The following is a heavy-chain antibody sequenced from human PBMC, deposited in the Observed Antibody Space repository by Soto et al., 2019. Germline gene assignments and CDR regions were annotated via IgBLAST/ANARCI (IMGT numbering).Heavy chain of an antibody. CDR3: ARDLEMATIPRYYFAY. Sequence: SVKVSCKTSGFTFSSSAVHWVRQARGHRLQWIGWIDVGSANANYAQMLQERVTISRDMSTSTAYMELSSLRPEDTAVYYCARDLEMATIPRYYFAYWGQGTLVTVYS. V-gene: IGHV1-58*01. D-gene: IGHD5-12*01. CDR1: GFTFSSSA. CDR2: IDVGSANA. J-gene: IGHJ4*02.